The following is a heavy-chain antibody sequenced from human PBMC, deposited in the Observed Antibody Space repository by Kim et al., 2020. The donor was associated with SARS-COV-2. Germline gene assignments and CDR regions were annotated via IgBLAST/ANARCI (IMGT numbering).Heavy chain of an antibody. D-gene: IGHD1-1*01. Sequence: GGSLRLSCAASGFTFSVSAMHWVRQAPGKGLEWVGRVRSKSNSYATAYAASVKGRFTISREASKNTAYLQMYSPKNEDTVVYYCTSVPGTTLALCDAFD. V-gene: IGHV3-73*01. CDR2: VRSKSNSYAT. J-gene: IGHJ4*01. CDR1: GFTFSVSA. CDR3: TSVPGTTLALCDAFD.